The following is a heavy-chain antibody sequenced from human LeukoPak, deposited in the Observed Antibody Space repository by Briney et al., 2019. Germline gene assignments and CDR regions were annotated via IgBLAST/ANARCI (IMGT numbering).Heavy chain of an antibody. CDR2: ISGSGGST. CDR3: ARRATYYDILTGYYVGYYYYYMDV. CDR1: RFTFSSYD. D-gene: IGHD3-9*01. Sequence: GGSLRLSCAASRFTFSSYDMTWVRQAPGKGLEWVSAISGSGGSTYYADSVKGRFTISRDNSKNTLYLQMNSLRSEDTAVYYCARRATYYDILTGYYVGYYYYYMDVWGKGTTVTISS. J-gene: IGHJ6*03. V-gene: IGHV3-23*01.